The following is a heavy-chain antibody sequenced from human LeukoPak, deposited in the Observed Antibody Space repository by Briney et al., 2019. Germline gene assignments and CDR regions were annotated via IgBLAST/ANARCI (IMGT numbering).Heavy chain of an antibody. D-gene: IGHD5/OR15-5a*01. V-gene: IGHV3-23*01. CDR2: ISGSGGRP. J-gene: IGHJ3*01. Sequence: GGSLRLSCAASGVTLGPYAMSWVRQAPGKGLEWVSVISGSGGRPYYADSVKGRFTISRDNSKNTLYLQMNSLRAEDMGVYYCAKGGSVTAPDDAFDVWGQGTMVTVSS. CDR1: GVTLGPYA. CDR3: AKGGSVTAPDDAFDV.